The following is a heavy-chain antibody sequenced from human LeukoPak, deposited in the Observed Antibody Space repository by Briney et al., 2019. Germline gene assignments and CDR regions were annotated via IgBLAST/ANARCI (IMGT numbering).Heavy chain of an antibody. D-gene: IGHD5-18*01. CDR2: IDYSGST. J-gene: IGHJ6*03. Sequence: SETLSLTCAVSGGSISTYYWSWIRQPPGKGPEWIGDIDYSGSTNYNPSLKSRVTISVGTSKNQFSLNLTSVTAADTAVYYCARHSGYSYGNAYYYYYMDFWAKGTTVTVSS. CDR3: ARHSGYSYGNAYYYYYMDF. V-gene: IGHV4-59*08. CDR1: GGSISTYY.